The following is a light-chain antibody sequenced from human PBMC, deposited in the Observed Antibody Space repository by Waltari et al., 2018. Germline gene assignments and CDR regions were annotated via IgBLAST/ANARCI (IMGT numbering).Light chain of an antibody. CDR1: QSLSSF. Sequence: EIVLTQSPATLSLSPGERATLSCRASQSLSSFLAWYQQKPGQAPRLLIYDASNRATGIPARFSGSGSGTDFTLTISSLEPEDFAVYYCQQRSNCPLTFGQGTRLEIK. J-gene: IGKJ5*01. V-gene: IGKV3-11*01. CDR3: QQRSNCPLT. CDR2: DAS.